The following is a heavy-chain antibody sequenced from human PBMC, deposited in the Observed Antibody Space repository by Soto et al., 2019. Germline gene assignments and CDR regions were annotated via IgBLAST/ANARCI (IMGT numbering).Heavy chain of an antibody. J-gene: IGHJ3*02. Sequence: QVQLVQSGAEVKKPGSSVKVSCKASGGTFSSYTISWVRQAPGQGLEWMGRIIPILGIANYAQKFQGRVTITADKSTSKAYMELSSLRSEDTAVYYCARSTVTNDAFDIWGQGTMVTVSS. CDR1: GGTFSSYT. D-gene: IGHD4-17*01. CDR2: IIPILGIA. CDR3: ARSTVTNDAFDI. V-gene: IGHV1-69*02.